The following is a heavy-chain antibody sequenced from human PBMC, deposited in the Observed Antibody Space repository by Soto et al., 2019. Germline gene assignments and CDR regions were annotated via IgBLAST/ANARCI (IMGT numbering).Heavy chain of an antibody. CDR3: AKDFKLRFSEWLLDYYYGMDV. D-gene: IGHD3-3*01. CDR2: ISGSGGST. J-gene: IGHJ6*02. CDR1: GFTFSSYA. Sequence: EVQLLESGGGLVQPGGSLRLSCAASGFTFSSYAMSWVRQAPGKGLEWVSAISGSGGSTYYADSVKGRFTISRDNSKNTLYLQMNSLRAEDTAVYYCAKDFKLRFSEWLLDYYYGMDVWGQGTTVTVSS. V-gene: IGHV3-23*01.